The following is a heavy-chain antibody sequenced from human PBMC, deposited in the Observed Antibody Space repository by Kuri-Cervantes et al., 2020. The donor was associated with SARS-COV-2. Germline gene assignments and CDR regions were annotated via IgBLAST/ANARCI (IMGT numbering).Heavy chain of an antibody. Sequence: GSLRLSCAVYGGSFSGYYWSWIRQPPGKGLEWIGEINHSGSTNYNPSLKSRVTISVDTSKNQFSLKLSSVTPEDTAVYYCARVRLRPGQGFDPWGQGTLVTVSS. CDR3: ARVRLRPGQGFDP. V-gene: IGHV4-34*01. CDR1: GGSFSGYY. CDR2: INHSGST. D-gene: IGHD5-12*01. J-gene: IGHJ5*02.